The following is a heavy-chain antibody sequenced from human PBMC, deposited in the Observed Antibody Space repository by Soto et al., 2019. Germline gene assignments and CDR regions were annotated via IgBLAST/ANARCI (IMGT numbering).Heavy chain of an antibody. V-gene: IGHV4-30-4*01. Sequence: LSLTCTVSGGSISSGDYYWSWIRQPPGKGLEWIGYIYYSGSTYYNPSLKGRVTISVDTSKNQFSLKLSSVTAADTAVYYCAREPISSLSRGFDYWGQGTLVTVSS. CDR2: IYYSGST. D-gene: IGHD3-16*02. CDR3: AREPISSLSRGFDY. J-gene: IGHJ4*02. CDR1: GGSISSGDYY.